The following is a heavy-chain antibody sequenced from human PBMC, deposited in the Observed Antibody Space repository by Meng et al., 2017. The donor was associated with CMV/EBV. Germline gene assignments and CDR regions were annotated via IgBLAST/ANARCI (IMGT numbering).Heavy chain of an antibody. J-gene: IGHJ5*02. Sequence: RLQLQESGPGPVKPPETLSLTCTVSGGSISSSSYYWGWIRQPPGKGLEWIGSIYYSGSTYYNPSLKSRVTISVDTSKNQFSLKLSSVTAADTAVYYCARGVVTMIVVYDPWGQGTLVTVSS. D-gene: IGHD3-22*01. CDR1: GGSISSSSYY. CDR2: IYYSGST. V-gene: IGHV4-39*06. CDR3: ARGVVTMIVVYDP.